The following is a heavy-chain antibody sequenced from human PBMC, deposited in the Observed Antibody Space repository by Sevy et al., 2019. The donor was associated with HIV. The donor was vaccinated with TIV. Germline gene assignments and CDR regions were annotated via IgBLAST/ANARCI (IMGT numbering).Heavy chain of an antibody. V-gene: IGHV1-24*01. CDR2: FDPEHGER. CDR3: ATTREYYQGKSGYFDY. D-gene: IGHD2-15*01. Sequence: ASVKVSCKVSGYTLTQLSMHWVRQAPGKGLEWMGSFDPEHGERIYAQKFQGRITMTEDTSTDTAYMDLSSLKSDDTAVYYCATTREYYQGKSGYFDYWGQGALVTVSS. CDR1: GYTLTQLS. J-gene: IGHJ4*02.